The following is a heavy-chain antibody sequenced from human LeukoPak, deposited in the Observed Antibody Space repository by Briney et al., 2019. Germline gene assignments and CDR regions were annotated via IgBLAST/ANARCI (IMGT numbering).Heavy chain of an antibody. D-gene: IGHD2-2*01. Sequence: ASVKVSCKASGYTFTSYGISWVRQAPGQGLEWMGWISAYNGDTNYAQNLQGRVSMTTDASTTTAYMDLTSLRSDDTAVYHCARSDCSSTTCYVTFDYWGQGTLVIVSS. CDR2: ISAYNGDT. J-gene: IGHJ4*02. CDR1: GYTFTSYG. V-gene: IGHV1-18*01. CDR3: ARSDCSSTTCYVTFDY.